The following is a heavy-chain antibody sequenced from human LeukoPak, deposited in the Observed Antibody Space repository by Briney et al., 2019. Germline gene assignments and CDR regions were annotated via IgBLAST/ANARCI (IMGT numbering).Heavy chain of an antibody. CDR1: GFTFSSYA. J-gene: IGHJ4*02. V-gene: IGHV3-30-3*01. D-gene: IGHD4-17*01. CDR2: ISYDGSNK. CDR3: ARDQVTTVTPRGFYFDY. Sequence: GGSLRLSCAASGFTFSSYAMHWVRQAPGKGLEWVAVISYDGSNKYYADSVKGRFTISRDNSKNTLYLQMNSLRAEDTAVYYCARDQVTTVTPRGFYFDYWGQGTLVTVSS.